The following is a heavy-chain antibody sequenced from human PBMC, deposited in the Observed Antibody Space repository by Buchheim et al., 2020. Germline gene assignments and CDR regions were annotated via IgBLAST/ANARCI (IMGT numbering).Heavy chain of an antibody. CDR1: GFTFSSYG. CDR3: AKVGQQLAFDYYYYYYMDV. CDR2: ISYDGSNK. D-gene: IGHD6-13*01. Sequence: QVHLVESGGGVVQPGRSLRLSCAASGFTFSSYGMHWVRQAPGKGLEWVAVISYDGSNKYYADSVKGRFTISRDNSKNTLYLQMSSLRTEDTAVYYCAKVGQQLAFDYYYYYYMDVWGKGTT. J-gene: IGHJ6*03. V-gene: IGHV3-30*18.